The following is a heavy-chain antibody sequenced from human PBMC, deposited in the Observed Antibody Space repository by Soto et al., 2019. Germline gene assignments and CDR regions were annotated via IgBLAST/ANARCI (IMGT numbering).Heavy chain of an antibody. CDR2: IYYSAYT. CDR1: GGSIRSYY. J-gene: IGHJ6*04. D-gene: IGHD3-10*01. CDR3: ATGGGRFNYGMDV. V-gene: IGHV4-59*01. Sequence: SETLSLTCTVSGGSIRSYYWSWIRQPPGKRLEWIGYIYYSAYTNYNPSLKSRVTISVDTSKNQLSLKLSSVTAADTAVYYCATGGGRFNYGMDVWGKGTTVTVSS.